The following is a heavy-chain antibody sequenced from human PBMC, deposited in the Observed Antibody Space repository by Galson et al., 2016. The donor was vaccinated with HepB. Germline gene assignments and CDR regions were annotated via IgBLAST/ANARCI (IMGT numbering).Heavy chain of an antibody. V-gene: IGHV3-11*01. CDR1: GFTFSDYY. Sequence: SLRLSCAASGFTFSDYYMTWIRQTPGKGLEWLADISSDGSSKHYADSVKGRFLISRDNAKNSLSLQMNSLRAEDTAVYYCARVRTVFDVVIGRLDYWGLGTLVTVSS. CDR2: ISSDGSSK. J-gene: IGHJ4*02. CDR3: ARVRTVFDVVIGRLDY. D-gene: IGHD3-3*01.